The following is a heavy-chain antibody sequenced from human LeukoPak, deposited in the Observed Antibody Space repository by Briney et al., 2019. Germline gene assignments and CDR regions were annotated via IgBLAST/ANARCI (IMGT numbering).Heavy chain of an antibody. CDR2: ISSISTYT. V-gene: IGHV3-21*04. Sequence: PGGSLRPSCAASGFTFDDYGMTWVRQAPGKGLEWVSSISSISTYTSYADSLEGRFTISRDNVRNSLNLQMNSQRAEDTAVYYCARRENGDYEYLHNWGQGTLVTVSS. J-gene: IGHJ1*01. CDR1: GFTFDDYG. CDR3: ARRENGDYEYLHN. D-gene: IGHD4-11*01.